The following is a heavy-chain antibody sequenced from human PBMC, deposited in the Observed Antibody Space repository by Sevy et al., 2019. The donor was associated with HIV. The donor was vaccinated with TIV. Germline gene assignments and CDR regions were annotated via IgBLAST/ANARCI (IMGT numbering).Heavy chain of an antibody. V-gene: IGHV3-30-3*01. CDR1: GFTFSSYA. Sequence: GGSLRLSCAASGFTFSSYAMHWVRQAPGKGLEWVAVISYDGSNKYYADSVKGRFTISRDNSKNTLYLQMNSLRAEDTAVYYCARDHASIGSSGWVDYWGQGTLVTVSS. J-gene: IGHJ4*02. CDR2: ISYDGSNK. CDR3: ARDHASIGSSGWVDY. D-gene: IGHD6-19*01.